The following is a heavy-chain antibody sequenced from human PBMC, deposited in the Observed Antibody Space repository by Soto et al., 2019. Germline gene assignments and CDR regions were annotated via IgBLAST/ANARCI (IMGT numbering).Heavy chain of an antibody. D-gene: IGHD3-10*01. CDR3: ARRLNYYGSGRYYMDV. CDR2: IYYSGTT. CDR1: YGSISSSSYY. Sequence: QLQLQESGPGLVKPSEILSLTCTVSYGSISSSSYYWGWIRQPPGKGLAWIGSIYYSGTTYYNPYLKSRVTISVDTSKNQFSLQLSSVTAADTAVYYCARRLNYYGSGRYYMDVWGRGTTVIVSS. V-gene: IGHV4-39*01. J-gene: IGHJ6*03.